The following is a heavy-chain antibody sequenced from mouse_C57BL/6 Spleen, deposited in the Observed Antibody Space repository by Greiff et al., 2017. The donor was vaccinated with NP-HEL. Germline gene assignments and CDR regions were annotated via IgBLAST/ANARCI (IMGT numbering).Heavy chain of an antibody. CDR3: ARSTTDDY. J-gene: IGHJ2*01. CDR2: IYPGDGDT. D-gene: IGHD1-1*01. CDR1: GYAFSSSW. Sequence: QVQLQQSGPELVKPGASVKISCKASGYAFSSSWMNWVKQRPGKGLEWIGRIYPGDGDTNYNGKFKGKATLTADKSSSTAYMQLSSLTSEDSAVYFCARSTTDDYWGQGTTLTVSS. V-gene: IGHV1-82*01.